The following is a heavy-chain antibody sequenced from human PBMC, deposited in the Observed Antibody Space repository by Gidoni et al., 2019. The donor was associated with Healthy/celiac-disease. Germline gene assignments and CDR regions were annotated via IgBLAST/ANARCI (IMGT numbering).Heavy chain of an antibody. CDR1: GFTFGSYS. D-gene: IGHD3-16*01. CDR3: AREWEWPIWGTPGYFDY. Sequence: EVQLVESGGGWVQPGGSLRLSGEASGFTFGSYSMNWVRQAPGKGLEWVSYISSSSSTIYYADSVKGRFTISRDNAKNSLYLQMNSLRAEDTAVYYCAREWEWPIWGTPGYFDYWGQGTLVTVSS. J-gene: IGHJ4*02. V-gene: IGHV3-48*01. CDR2: ISSSSSTI.